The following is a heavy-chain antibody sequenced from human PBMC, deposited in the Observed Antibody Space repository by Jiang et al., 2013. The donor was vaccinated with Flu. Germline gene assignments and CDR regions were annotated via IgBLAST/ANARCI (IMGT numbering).Heavy chain of an antibody. Sequence: LVKPSETLSLTCTFSGDSFSSGDYYWSWVRQPPGKGLEWIGYIYYTGSTHYSPSLKSRLSMSIDMSKNQFSLNLGSVTAADTALYYCVAATSVTMWAFDFWGQGTMVNVSS. CDR1: GDSFSSGDYY. CDR3: VAATSVTMWAFDF. V-gene: IGHV4-30-4*01. J-gene: IGHJ3*01. D-gene: IGHD3-10*02. CDR2: IYYTGST.